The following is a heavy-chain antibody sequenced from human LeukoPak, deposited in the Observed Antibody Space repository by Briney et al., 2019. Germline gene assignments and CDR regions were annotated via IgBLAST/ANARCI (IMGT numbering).Heavy chain of an antibody. Sequence: GGSLRLSCAASGFTFSSYWMSWVRQAPGKGLEWVANIKQDGSEKYYVDSVKGRFTIPRDNAKNSLYLQMNSLRAEDTAVYYCAREGGWLQSKSGDYWGQGTLVTVSS. D-gene: IGHD5-24*01. V-gene: IGHV3-7*01. CDR2: IKQDGSEK. J-gene: IGHJ4*02. CDR1: GFTFSSYW. CDR3: AREGGWLQSKSGDY.